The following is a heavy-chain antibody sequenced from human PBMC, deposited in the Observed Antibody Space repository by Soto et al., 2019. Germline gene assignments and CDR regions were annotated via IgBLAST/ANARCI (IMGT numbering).Heavy chain of an antibody. D-gene: IGHD3-3*02. Sequence: SETLSLTSAVYGGFFSGYFLSWIRQPPGKGLEWIGEINLNGITNFNPSLNSRVTISLDTSKKQIFLKLTSVSAADTAVYYCARSLPGSDHPKFSSWFDPWGQGTLVTVS. V-gene: IGHV4-34*01. CDR2: INLNGIT. CDR3: ARSLPGSDHPKFSSWFDP. CDR1: GGFFSGYF. J-gene: IGHJ5*02.